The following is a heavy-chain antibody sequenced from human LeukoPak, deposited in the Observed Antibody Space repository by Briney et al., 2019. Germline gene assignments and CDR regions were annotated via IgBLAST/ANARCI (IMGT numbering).Heavy chain of an antibody. CDR1: GGSISSYY. Sequence: PSETLSLTCTVSGGSISSYYWSWIRQPPGKGLEWIGYIYYSGSTNYNPSLRSRVTISVDTSKNQFSLRLTSVTAADTAVYYCARQRYSGSYPDWGQGTLVTVSS. J-gene: IGHJ4*02. V-gene: IGHV4-59*08. CDR2: IYYSGST. CDR3: ARQRYSGSYPD. D-gene: IGHD1-26*01.